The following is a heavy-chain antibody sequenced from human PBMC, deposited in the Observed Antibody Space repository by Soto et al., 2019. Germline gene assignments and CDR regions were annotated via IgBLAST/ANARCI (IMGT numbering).Heavy chain of an antibody. CDR1: GGSFSGYF. J-gene: IGHJ4*02. D-gene: IGHD1-1*01. Sequence: SETLSLTCTVSGGSFSGYFWTWIRQPPGKGLEWLAEINHSGITNYNPSVESRVSMSVDTSKNQFSLRLYSVTAADTAVYYCVRGPYNYNSRYFDYWGQGTQVTVSS. V-gene: IGHV4-34*01. CDR2: INHSGIT. CDR3: VRGPYNYNSRYFDY.